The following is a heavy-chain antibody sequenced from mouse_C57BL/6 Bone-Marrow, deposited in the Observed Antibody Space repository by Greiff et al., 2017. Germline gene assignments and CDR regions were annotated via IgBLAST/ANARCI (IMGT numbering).Heavy chain of an antibody. J-gene: IGHJ4*01. CDR1: GYTFTRYG. CDR3: SRGAYYQFYYYAMDY. D-gene: IGHD2-10*01. V-gene: IGHV1-81*01. CDR2: IYPRSGNT. Sequence: QVQLQQSGAELARPGASVKLSCKASGYTFTRYGISWVKQRTGQGLEWIGEIYPRSGNTYYHEKFKGKATLTADKASSTASMELLSLTSEDSAVYFCSRGAYYQFYYYAMDYWGQGTSVTVSS.